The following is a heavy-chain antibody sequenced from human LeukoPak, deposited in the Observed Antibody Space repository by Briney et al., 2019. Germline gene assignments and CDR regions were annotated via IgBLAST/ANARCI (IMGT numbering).Heavy chain of an antibody. CDR2: IYTSGST. CDR1: GGSISSYY. CDR3: ARGANGWFDP. J-gene: IGHJ5*02. Sequence: PSETLSLTCTVSGGSISSYYWSWIRRPAGKGLEWIGRIYTSGSTNGNPSLKPRVPISIDKSKNQFSLKLSSVPAAATAVYYCARGANGWFDPWGQGTLVTVSS. V-gene: IGHV4-4*07. D-gene: IGHD2-8*01.